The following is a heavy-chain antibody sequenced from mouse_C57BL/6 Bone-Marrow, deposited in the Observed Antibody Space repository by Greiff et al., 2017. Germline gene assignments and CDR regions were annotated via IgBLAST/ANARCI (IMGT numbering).Heavy chain of an antibody. CDR2: ILPGSGYT. CDR1: GYTFTGYW. V-gene: IGHV1-9*01. D-gene: IGHD1-1*01. J-gene: IGHJ2*01. CDR3: AGYCTTVVATDYFDY. Sequence: QVQLQQSGAELMKPGASVKLSCKATGYTFTGYWIDWVKQRPGHGLEWIGEILPGSGYTNYNEKFKGKATFTADTSSNTAYMQLSSLTTEDSPIDDYAGYCTTVVATDYFDYWGQGTTLTVSS.